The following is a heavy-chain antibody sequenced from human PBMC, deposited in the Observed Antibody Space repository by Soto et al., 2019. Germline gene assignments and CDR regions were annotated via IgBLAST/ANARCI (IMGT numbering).Heavy chain of an antibody. Sequence: SVKFSCKASGGTFSSYAISWVRQAPGQGLEWMGGIIPIFGTANYAQKFQGRVTITADESTSTAYMELSSLRSEDTAVYYCARPLGYYDSSGYHLGYWGQGTLVTVSS. D-gene: IGHD3-22*01. J-gene: IGHJ4*02. CDR2: IIPIFGTA. V-gene: IGHV1-69*13. CDR3: ARPLGYYDSSGYHLGY. CDR1: GGTFSSYA.